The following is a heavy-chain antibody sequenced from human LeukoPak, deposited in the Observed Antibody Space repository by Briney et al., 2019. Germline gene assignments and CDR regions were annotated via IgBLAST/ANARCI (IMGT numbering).Heavy chain of an antibody. CDR3: ARDSGYGDYKVLFYYYYMDV. Sequence: GGSLRLSCAASGFTFSSYSMNWVRQAPGKGLDWVSSISSSSSYIYYADSVKGRFTISRDNAKNSLYLQMNSLRAEDTAVYYCARDSGYGDYKVLFYYYYMDVWGKGTTVTVSS. CDR1: GFTFSSYS. CDR2: ISSSSSYI. V-gene: IGHV3-21*01. D-gene: IGHD4-17*01. J-gene: IGHJ6*03.